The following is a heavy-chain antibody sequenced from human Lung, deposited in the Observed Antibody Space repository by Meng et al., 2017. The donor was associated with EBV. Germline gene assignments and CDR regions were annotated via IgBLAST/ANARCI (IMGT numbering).Heavy chain of an antibody. Sequence: QWRLQESGPGLGKPSETLSLTCTASGGSISSYYWSWIRQPPGKGLEWIGHIYYSGSTNYNPSLKSRVTISVDTSKNQFSLKLSSVTATDTAVYYCARQSGYFDYWGQGTLVTVSS. D-gene: IGHD3-10*01. CDR3: ARQSGYFDY. J-gene: IGHJ4*02. V-gene: IGHV4-59*08. CDR2: IYYSGST. CDR1: GGSISSYY.